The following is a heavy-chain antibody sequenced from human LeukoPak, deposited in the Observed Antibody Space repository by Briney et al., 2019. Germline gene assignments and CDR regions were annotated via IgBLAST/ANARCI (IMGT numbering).Heavy chain of an antibody. CDR2: ISSSSSYI. Sequence: PGGSLRLSCAASGFTFSSYSMNWVRQAPGKGLEWVSSISSSSSYIYYADSVKGRFTISRDNAKNTLYLQMNSLRVEDTAVYYCAKSMGAEGYWGQGTLVTVSS. V-gene: IGHV3-21*01. D-gene: IGHD1-26*01. J-gene: IGHJ4*02. CDR1: GFTFSSYS. CDR3: AKSMGAEGY.